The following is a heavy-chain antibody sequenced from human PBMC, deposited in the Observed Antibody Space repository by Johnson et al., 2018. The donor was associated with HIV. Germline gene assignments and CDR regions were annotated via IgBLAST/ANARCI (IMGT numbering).Heavy chain of an antibody. J-gene: IGHJ3*01. CDR3: AIPYFYDTSVYH. CDR1: GFTFSRYA. Sequence: VQLMESGGGLVQPGGSLRLSCEASGFTFSRYAMHWVRQAPGEGLEYVSAISSDGGSTYYADSVKGRFIISRDNYKNTVYLQMGSLRAEDMAVYYCAIPYFYDTSVYHWGQGTVVTVSS. V-gene: IGHV3-64*07. CDR2: ISSDGGST. D-gene: IGHD3-22*01.